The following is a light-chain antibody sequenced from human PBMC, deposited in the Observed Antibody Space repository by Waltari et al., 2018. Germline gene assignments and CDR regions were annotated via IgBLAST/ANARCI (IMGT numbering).Light chain of an antibody. V-gene: IGKV1-33*01. J-gene: IGKJ4*01. Sequence: IQMTQAPSSLSASVGDRVTITCQASQDINKNLNWFQQKPGKAPNVLIYDASNLRTGVPLRFSGSGSGTHFTFNISSLQPEDIATYYCQQYENLPLTFGGGTKVGIK. CDR3: QQYENLPLT. CDR1: QDINKN. CDR2: DAS.